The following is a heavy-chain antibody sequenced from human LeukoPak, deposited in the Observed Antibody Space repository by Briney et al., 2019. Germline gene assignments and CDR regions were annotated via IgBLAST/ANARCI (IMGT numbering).Heavy chain of an antibody. V-gene: IGHV1-2*02. CDR1: GYTFTVYH. Sequence: ASVTVSCTASGYTFTVYHMHWVRQAPGPGLEWMGWINPNSGGTNYAQKFQGRVTMTRDTSISTAYMELSRLRSDDTAVYYCATLLSALETKPWGQGTQVTVSS. J-gene: IGHJ5*02. CDR2: INPNSGGT. D-gene: IGHD3-10*01. CDR3: ATLLSALETKP.